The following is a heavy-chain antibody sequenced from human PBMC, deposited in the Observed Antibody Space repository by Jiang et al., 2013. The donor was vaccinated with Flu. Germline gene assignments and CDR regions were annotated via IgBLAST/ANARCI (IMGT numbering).Heavy chain of an antibody. CDR1: GFTFSDYY. CDR3: ARGSGGSSGSWFDP. V-gene: IGHV3-11*06. CDR2: ISSSSSYT. Sequence: RLSCAASGFTFSDYYMSWIRQAPGKGLEWVSYISSSSSYTNYADSVKGRFTISRDNAKNSLYLQMNSLRAEDTAVYYCARGSGGSSGSWFDPWGQGTLVTVSS. D-gene: IGHD6-19*01. J-gene: IGHJ5*02.